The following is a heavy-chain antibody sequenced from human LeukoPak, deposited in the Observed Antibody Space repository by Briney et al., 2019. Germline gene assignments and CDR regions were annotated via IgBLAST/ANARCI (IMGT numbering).Heavy chain of an antibody. J-gene: IGHJ4*02. V-gene: IGHV5-51*01. CDR2: IYPGDSET. Sequence: GESLKISCKASGYSFTNYWIGWVRQMPGKGLEWMGVIYPGDSETRYNPSFQGQVTMSADKSISTAYLQWSSLKASDTAMYYCARAFLSDGGATDWGQGTLVTVSS. CDR3: ARAFLSDGGATD. CDR1: GYSFTNYW. D-gene: IGHD1-26*01.